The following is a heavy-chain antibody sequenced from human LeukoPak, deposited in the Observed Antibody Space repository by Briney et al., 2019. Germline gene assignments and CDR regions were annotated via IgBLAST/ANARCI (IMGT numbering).Heavy chain of an antibody. Sequence: SETLSLTCTVSGGSISSYYWSWIRQPPGKGLKWIGNIYYSGYTTYSPSLRSRVTMSVDTSKNQFSLKLSSVTAADTAVYYCARARRIFGYYYYYMDVWGKGTTVTVSS. J-gene: IGHJ6*03. D-gene: IGHD3-10*01. CDR3: ARARRIFGYYYYYMDV. V-gene: IGHV4-59*12. CDR1: GGSISSYY. CDR2: IYYSGYT.